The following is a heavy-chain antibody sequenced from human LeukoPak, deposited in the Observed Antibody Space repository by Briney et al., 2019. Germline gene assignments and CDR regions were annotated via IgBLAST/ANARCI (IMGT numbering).Heavy chain of an antibody. CDR2: IIPILGIA. Sequence: ASVKVSCKASGGTFSSYAISWVRQAPGQGLEWMGRIIPILGIANYAQELQGRVTITADKSTSTAYMELSSLRSEDTAMYYCARESYSGNPYFDYWGQGTLVTVSS. CDR1: GGTFSSYA. D-gene: IGHD4-23*01. J-gene: IGHJ4*02. CDR3: ARESYSGNPYFDY. V-gene: IGHV1-69*04.